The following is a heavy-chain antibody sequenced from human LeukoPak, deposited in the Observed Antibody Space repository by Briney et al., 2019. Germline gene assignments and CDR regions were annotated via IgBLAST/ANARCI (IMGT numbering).Heavy chain of an antibody. V-gene: IGHV3-23*01. D-gene: IGHD2-2*01. J-gene: IGHJ4*02. CDR3: ANSEDIVVVEVG. CDR1: GFTFSSYA. Sequence: GGSLRLSCAASGFTFSSYAMSWVRQAPGKGLEWVSAISGSGGSTYYADSVRGRFTISRDNSKNTLYLQMNSLRAEDTAVYYCANSEDIVVVEVGWGQGTLVTVSS. CDR2: ISGSGGST.